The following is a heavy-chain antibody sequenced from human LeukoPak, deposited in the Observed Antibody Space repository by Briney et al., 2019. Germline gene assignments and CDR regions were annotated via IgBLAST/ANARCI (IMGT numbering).Heavy chain of an antibody. V-gene: IGHV3-30-3*01. D-gene: IGHD3-10*02. CDR2: ISYDGSNK. J-gene: IGHJ5*02. Sequence: GGSLRLSCAASGFTFSSYAMHWVRQAPGKGLEWVAVISYDGSNKYYADSVKGRFTISRDNSKNTLYLQMNSLRAEDTAVYYCARVETMWGWFDPWGQGTLVTVSS. CDR3: ARVETMWGWFDP. CDR1: GFTFSSYA.